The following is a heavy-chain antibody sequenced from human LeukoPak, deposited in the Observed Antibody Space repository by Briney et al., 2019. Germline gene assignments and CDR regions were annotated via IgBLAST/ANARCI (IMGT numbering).Heavy chain of an antibody. Sequence: PSETLSLTCAVYGGSCDDYYCSWIRQPPGKGVEWIGEIHPHGIFYYNSSLTSRVTTSIDTSKSQFSLRLTSVTAADTAFYYCARGRDRSKAGDHWGQGSLVTVSS. J-gene: IGHJ4*02. D-gene: IGHD5-24*01. V-gene: IGHV4-34*01. CDR1: GGSCDDYY. CDR3: ARGRDRSKAGDH. CDR2: IHPHGIF.